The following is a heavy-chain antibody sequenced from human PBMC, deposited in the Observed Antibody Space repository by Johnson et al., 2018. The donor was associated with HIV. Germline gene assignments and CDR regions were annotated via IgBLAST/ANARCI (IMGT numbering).Heavy chain of an antibody. D-gene: IGHD2-15*01. J-gene: IGHJ3*02. CDR1: GFTVSSNY. Sequence: VQLVESGGGLVQPGGSLRLSCAASGFTVSSNYMSWVRQAPGKGLEWVSIIYSGGSTYYADSVKGRFTISRDNSKNTLYVQMNSLRAEDTAVDYRARDSVILVDGAFDIWGQGTMVTVSS. CDR3: ARDSVILVDGAFDI. CDR2: IYSGGST. V-gene: IGHV3-66*01.